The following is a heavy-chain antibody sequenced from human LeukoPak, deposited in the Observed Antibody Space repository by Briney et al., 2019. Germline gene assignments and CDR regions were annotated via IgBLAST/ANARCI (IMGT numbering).Heavy chain of an antibody. CDR3: ARDNSIGMVRPLPTRPNYGMDV. J-gene: IGHJ6*02. CDR2: ISSSSSYI. V-gene: IGHV3-21*01. CDR1: GFTFSSYS. D-gene: IGHD3-10*01. Sequence: GGSLRLSCAAFGFTFSSYSMNWVRQAPGKGLEWVSSISSSSSYIYYADSVKGRFTISRDNAKNSLYLQMNSLRAEDTAVYYCARDNSIGMVRPLPTRPNYGMDVWGQGTTVTVSS.